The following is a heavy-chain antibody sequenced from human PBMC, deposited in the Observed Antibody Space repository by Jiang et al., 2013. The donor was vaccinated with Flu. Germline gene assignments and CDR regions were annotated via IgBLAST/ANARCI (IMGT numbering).Heavy chain of an antibody. V-gene: IGHV4-38-2*02. Sequence: LLKPSETLSLTCTVSGYSINSGFYWNWIRQPPGKGLEWIGSIYHSGSTSYNPSLKSRVTISVDTSKNQFSLKVSSVTAADTAVYYCARANGRDYSYQPLGYWGQGAQVTVSS. J-gene: IGHJ4*02. CDR2: IYHSGST. CDR3: ARANGRDYSYQPLGY. D-gene: IGHD4-11*01. CDR1: GYSINSGFY.